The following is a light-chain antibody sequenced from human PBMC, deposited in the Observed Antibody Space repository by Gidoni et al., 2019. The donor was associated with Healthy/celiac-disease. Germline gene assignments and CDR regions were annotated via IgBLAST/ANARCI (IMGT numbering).Light chain of an antibody. V-gene: IGKV1-5*03. CDR1: QSISSW. CDR2: KAS. J-gene: IGKJ4*01. Sequence: DIQMTQSPSTLSASVGDRVTITCRASQSISSWLAWYQQKPGKAPKLLIYKASSLESGVPSRFSSSGSGTEFTLTISSLQPDDFATYYCQQYNSSWLTFGGGTKVEIK. CDR3: QQYNSSWLT.